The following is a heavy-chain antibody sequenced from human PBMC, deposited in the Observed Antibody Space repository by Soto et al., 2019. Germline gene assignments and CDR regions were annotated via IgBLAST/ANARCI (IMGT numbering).Heavy chain of an antibody. D-gene: IGHD3-3*01. CDR2: THYRSKWYN. V-gene: IGHV6-1*01. Sequence: SQTLSLTCAIAGDSVSSNSAAWNWIRQSPSKGLEWLGRTHYRSKWYNDYAVSVKSRITINPDTSKNQFSLQLNSVTPEDTAVYYCARDQGGKITIFGVVIQYYDYWGQGTLVTVSS. CDR3: ARDQGGKITIFGVVIQYYDY. J-gene: IGHJ4*02. CDR1: GDSVSSNSAA.